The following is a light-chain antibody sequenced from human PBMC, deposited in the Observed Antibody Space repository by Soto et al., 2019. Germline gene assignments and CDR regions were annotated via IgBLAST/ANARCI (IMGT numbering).Light chain of an antibody. Sequence: AIRMTQSPSSLSASTGDRVTITCRARQGISSYLAWYQQKPGKAPKLLIYAASTLQSGVPSRFSGSASGTDFTLTISCLQSEDFATYYCQQYYSYPRTFGPGTKVDIK. J-gene: IGKJ3*01. CDR1: QGISSY. CDR2: AAS. V-gene: IGKV1-8*01. CDR3: QQYYSYPRT.